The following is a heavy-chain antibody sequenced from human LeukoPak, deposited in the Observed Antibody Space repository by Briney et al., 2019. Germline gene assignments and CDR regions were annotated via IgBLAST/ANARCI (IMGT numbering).Heavy chain of an antibody. V-gene: IGHV3-74*01. Sequence: GSLRLSCAASGFTFNSYWMVWFRQAPGKGLVWVSCINPDGSWTLHADSVKGRFAISRDYARNTLYLQMNSLGVEDTAMYYCARYEQRPGVTASDPWSQGTLVTVSS. D-gene: IGHD2-21*02. CDR2: INPDGSWT. CDR1: GFTFNSYW. CDR3: ARYEQRPGVTASDP. J-gene: IGHJ5*02.